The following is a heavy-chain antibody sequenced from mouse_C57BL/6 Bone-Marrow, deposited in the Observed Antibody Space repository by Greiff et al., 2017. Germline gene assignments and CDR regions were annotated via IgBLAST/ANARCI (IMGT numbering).Heavy chain of an antibody. J-gene: IGHJ2*01. CDR1: GYAFPNYL. D-gene: IGHD1-1*01. CDR2: INPGSGGT. V-gene: IGHV1-54*01. Sequence: QVQLQQSGAELVRPGTSVKVSCKASGYAFPNYLIEWVKQRPGQGLEWIGVINPGSGGTNYNEKFKGKATLTADKSSSTAYIELSSLTSEDSAVYFCERAYGSSLFDYWGQGTTLTVSS. CDR3: ERAYGSSLFDY.